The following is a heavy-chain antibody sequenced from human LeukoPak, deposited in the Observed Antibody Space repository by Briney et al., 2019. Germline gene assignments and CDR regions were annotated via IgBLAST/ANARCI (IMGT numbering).Heavy chain of an antibody. CDR1: GGSISSDSSF. V-gene: IGHV4-39*01. CDR3: ATTHYYYYYMDV. D-gene: IGHD4-11*01. Sequence: SETLSLTCTVSGGSISSDSSFWGWAWIRQPPGKGLEWIGSIYYSVTPYYNSSPKSRVTISVDTTKNQLSLNLTSVTAADTAVYYCATTHYYYYYMDVWGKGATVTISS. J-gene: IGHJ6*03. CDR2: IYYSVTP.